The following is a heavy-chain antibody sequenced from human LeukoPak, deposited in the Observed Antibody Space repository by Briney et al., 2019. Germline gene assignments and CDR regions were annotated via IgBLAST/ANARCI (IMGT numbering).Heavy chain of an antibody. CDR1: GGSISSYY. V-gene: IGHV4-4*08. J-gene: IGHJ4*01. D-gene: IGHD6-13*01. Sequence: SETLSLTCTVSGGSISSYYWSWIQQPPGKGLEWIGYIYTSGSTNYNPSLKSRVTMSVDTSKNQFSLKLSSATAADTAVYYCARVGGSWYMDHWGQGTLVTVSS. CDR2: IYTSGST. CDR3: ARVGGSWYMDH.